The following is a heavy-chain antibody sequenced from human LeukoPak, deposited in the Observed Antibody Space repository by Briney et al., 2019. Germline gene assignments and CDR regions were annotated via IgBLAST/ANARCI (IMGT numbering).Heavy chain of an antibody. J-gene: IGHJ2*01. D-gene: IGHD3-10*01. Sequence: GASVTVSCKASGYTFTAYYIHWVRQAPGQGLEWMGWINPNSGGTNYAQRFQGRVTMTRDTSITTAYMELSRLRSDDTAVYYCASPWGRWFGELIWYFDLWGRGTLVTVSS. V-gene: IGHV1-2*02. CDR3: ASPWGRWFGELIWYFDL. CDR2: INPNSGGT. CDR1: GYTFTAYY.